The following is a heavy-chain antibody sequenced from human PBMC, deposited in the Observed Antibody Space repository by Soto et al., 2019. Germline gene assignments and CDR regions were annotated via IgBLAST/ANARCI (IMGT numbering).Heavy chain of an antibody. Sequence: GASVKFSCKASGYTFTSYGIHWVRQAPGQRLEWTGWINAGNGNTKYSEKFQGRVTITRDTSASTAYLELSSLRSEDTAVYYCARWRGAFDSWGQGALVTVSS. CDR2: INAGNGNT. D-gene: IGHD1-26*01. J-gene: IGHJ4*02. CDR1: GYTFTSYG. CDR3: ARWRGAFDS. V-gene: IGHV1-3*01.